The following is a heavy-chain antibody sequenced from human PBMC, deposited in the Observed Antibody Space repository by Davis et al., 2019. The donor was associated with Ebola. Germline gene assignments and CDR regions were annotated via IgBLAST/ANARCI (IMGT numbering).Heavy chain of an antibody. Sequence: PSETLSLTCTVSGGSISSYHWSWIRQPPGKGLEWIGSIYYSGSTNYNPSLKSRVTISIDTSKNQFSLKLGSVTAADTAVYYCARVGRGDPLDYWGQGTLVTVSS. V-gene: IGHV4-59*01. J-gene: IGHJ4*02. CDR1: GGSISSYH. CDR3: ARVGRGDPLDY. CDR2: IYYSGST. D-gene: IGHD4-17*01.